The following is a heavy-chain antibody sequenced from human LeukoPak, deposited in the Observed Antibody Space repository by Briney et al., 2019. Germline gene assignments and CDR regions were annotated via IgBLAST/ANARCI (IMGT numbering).Heavy chain of an antibody. J-gene: IGHJ5*02. Sequence: GGSLRLSCAASGFTFSSYAMSWVRQAPGKGLEWVSVISGSGGRTYYADSVKGRFTISRDNSKNTLYVQMNSLRDEDTAVYYCARADVVPFAPSQKNWFDPWGQGTLVTVSS. V-gene: IGHV3-23*01. CDR1: GFTFSSYA. CDR3: ARADVVPFAPSQKNWFDP. D-gene: IGHD2-2*01. CDR2: ISGSGGRT.